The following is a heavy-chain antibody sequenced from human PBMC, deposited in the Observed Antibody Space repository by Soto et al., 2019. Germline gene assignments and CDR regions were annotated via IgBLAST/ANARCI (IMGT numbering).Heavy chain of an antibody. Sequence: PGGSLRLSCAASGFTFSSYGMHWVRQAPGKGLEWVAVISYDGSNKYYADPVKGRFTISRDNSKNTLYLQMNSLRAEDTAVYYCAKARRNKHIVVVTAIPSYYYYGMDVWGQGTTVTAP. V-gene: IGHV3-30*18. D-gene: IGHD2-21*02. CDR2: ISYDGSNK. CDR3: AKARRNKHIVVVTAIPSYYYYGMDV. J-gene: IGHJ6*02. CDR1: GFTFSSYG.